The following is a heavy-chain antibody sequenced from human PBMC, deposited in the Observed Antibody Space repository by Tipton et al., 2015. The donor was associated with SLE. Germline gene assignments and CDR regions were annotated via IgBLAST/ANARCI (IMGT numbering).Heavy chain of an antibody. CDR3: ATYEAGVGGRSY. J-gene: IGHJ4*02. CDR1: GGYITGHH. CDR2: IFYTGTT. D-gene: IGHD3-16*01. Sequence: TLSLTCIVSGGYITGHHWSWIRQHPGKGLEWIGYIFYTGTTEYNPSLKSRVTISVDTSKNQFSLEVTSVTAADTAVYYCATYEAGVGGRSYWGQGTLVTVSS. V-gene: IGHV4-59*11.